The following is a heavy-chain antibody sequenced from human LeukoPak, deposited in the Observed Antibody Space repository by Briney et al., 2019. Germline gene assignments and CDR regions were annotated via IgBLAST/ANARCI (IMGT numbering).Heavy chain of an antibody. CDR2: INSDGSST. Sequence: GRSLRLSCAASGFTFRSYGMHWVRQAPGKGLVWVSRINSDGSSTSYADSVKGRFTISRDNAKNTLYLQMNSLRAEDTAVYYCARDGSSWSNWLDPWGQGTLVTVSS. J-gene: IGHJ5*02. CDR3: ARDGSSWSNWLDP. CDR1: GFTFRSYG. V-gene: IGHV3-74*01. D-gene: IGHD6-13*01.